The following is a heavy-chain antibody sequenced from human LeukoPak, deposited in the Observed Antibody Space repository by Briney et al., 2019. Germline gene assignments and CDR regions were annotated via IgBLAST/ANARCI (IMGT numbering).Heavy chain of an antibody. CDR3: ARKYSYGPFDY. CDR2: ISYDGSNK. V-gene: IGHV3-30-3*01. J-gene: IGHJ4*02. Sequence: GGSLRLSCAASGFTFSSYAMHWVRQAPGKGLEWVAVISYDGSNKYYADSVKGRFTISRDNSKNTLYLQMNSLRAEDTAVCYCARKYSYGPFDYWGQGTLVTVSS. CDR1: GFTFSSYA. D-gene: IGHD5-18*01.